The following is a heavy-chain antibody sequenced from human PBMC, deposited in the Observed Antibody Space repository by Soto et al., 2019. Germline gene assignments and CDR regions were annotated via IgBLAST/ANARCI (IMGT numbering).Heavy chain of an antibody. D-gene: IGHD6-13*01. Sequence: KQSQTLSLTCAISGDSVSSNSAAWNWIRQSPSRGLEWLGRTYYRSKWYNDYAVSVKSRITINPDTSKNQFSLQLNSVTPEDTAVYYCASHPLPYSSSWTGFDYWGQGTLVTVSS. V-gene: IGHV6-1*01. CDR2: TYYRSKWYN. J-gene: IGHJ4*02. CDR3: ASHPLPYSSSWTGFDY. CDR1: GDSVSSNSAA.